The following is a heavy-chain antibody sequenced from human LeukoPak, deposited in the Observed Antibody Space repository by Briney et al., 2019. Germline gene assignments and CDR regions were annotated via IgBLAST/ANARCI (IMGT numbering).Heavy chain of an antibody. CDR1: GYTFSSYG. V-gene: IGHV1-18*01. Sequence: ASVKVSCKASGYTFSSYGISRVGQAPGRGVEGMGWISAYNGNTNYAQKLQGRVTMTTDTSTSTAYMELRSLRSDDTAVYYCARDVKWLNRKDAFDIWGQGTIVTVSS. J-gene: IGHJ3*02. CDR2: ISAYNGNT. D-gene: IGHD5-12*01. CDR3: ARDVKWLNRKDAFDI.